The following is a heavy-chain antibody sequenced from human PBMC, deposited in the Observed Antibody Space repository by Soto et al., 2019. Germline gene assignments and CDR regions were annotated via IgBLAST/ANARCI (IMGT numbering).Heavy chain of an antibody. J-gene: IGHJ6*03. CDR1: GFTFSSHA. V-gene: IGHV3-23*01. CDR3: AKIHWNDVIGYMDV. CDR2: ISGSGGST. D-gene: IGHD1-1*01. Sequence: GGSLRLSCAASGFTFSSHAMSWVRQAPGKGLEWVSAISGSGGSTYYADSVKGRFTISRDNSKNTLYLQMNSLRAEDTAVYYCAKIHWNDVIGYMDVWGKGTTVTVSS.